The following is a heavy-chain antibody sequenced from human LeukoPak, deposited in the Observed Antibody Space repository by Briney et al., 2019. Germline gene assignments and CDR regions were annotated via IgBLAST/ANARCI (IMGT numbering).Heavy chain of an antibody. J-gene: IGHJ4*02. CDR2: VYTGGST. Sequence: SETLSLTCTVSGAPISNYCWSWIRQPAGKGLEWIGRVYTGGSTNYNPSLRSRVTISVDKSRNQFFLNLRSVTAADTAVYYCAGRVYWGQGTLVTVSS. D-gene: IGHD1-26*01. V-gene: IGHV4-4*07. CDR3: AGRVY. CDR1: GAPISNYC.